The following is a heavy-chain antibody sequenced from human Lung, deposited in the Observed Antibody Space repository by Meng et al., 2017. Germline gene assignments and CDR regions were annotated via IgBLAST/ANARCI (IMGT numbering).Heavy chain of an antibody. D-gene: IGHD2-15*01. J-gene: IGHJ4*02. CDR3: ARFETVGVATGDF. V-gene: IGHV3-21*01. Sequence: EVQLVEYGGGLVTPGGSPTLACAASGFTFSDYSMNRVRQAPGKGLEWVSSISSDSRYIFYADSVKGRFTISRDNAKNSLYLQMHSLRPEDTAVFYCARFETVGVATGDFWGQGTLVTVSS. CDR1: GFTFSDYS. CDR2: ISSDSRYI.